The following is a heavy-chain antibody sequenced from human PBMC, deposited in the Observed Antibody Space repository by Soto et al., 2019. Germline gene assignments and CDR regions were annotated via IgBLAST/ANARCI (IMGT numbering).Heavy chain of an antibody. CDR1: GGTFSSYA. Sequence: QVQLVQSGAEVKKPGSSVKVSCKASGGTFSSYAISWVRQAPGQGLEWMGGIIPIFGTANYAQKFQGRVTITADESTSTAYMELSSLRSEDTAVYYCARRHPPYSSEWGWYYYGMDVWGQGTTVTVSS. V-gene: IGHV1-69*01. D-gene: IGHD6-25*01. CDR2: IIPIFGTA. J-gene: IGHJ6*02. CDR3: ARRHPPYSSEWGWYYYGMDV.